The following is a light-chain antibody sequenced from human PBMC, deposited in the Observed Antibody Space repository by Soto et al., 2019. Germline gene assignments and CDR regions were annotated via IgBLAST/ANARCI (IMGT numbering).Light chain of an antibody. CDR1: SSDVGGYNF. J-gene: IGLJ1*01. V-gene: IGLV2-8*01. Sequence: QPVLTQPPSASGSPGQSVTISCTGTSSDVGGYNFVSWYQQHPGKAPQLIIYEVTKRPSGVPDRFSGSKSGNTASLTVSGLQAEDEADYYCSSYAATNNDVFGSGTKLTVL. CDR3: SSYAATNNDV. CDR2: EVT.